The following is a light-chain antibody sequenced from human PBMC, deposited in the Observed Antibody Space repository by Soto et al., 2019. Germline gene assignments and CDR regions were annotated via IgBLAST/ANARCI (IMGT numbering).Light chain of an antibody. CDR2: RTN. Sequence: QSVLTQPPLASGTPGQRVTISCSGSSSNIGSNYVYWYQQLPGTAPKLLIYRTNQRPSGVPDRFSGSKSGTSASLAISGLRSEDEADYYCAAWDGSLYVLGTGTKVTVL. J-gene: IGLJ1*01. CDR1: SSNIGSNY. V-gene: IGLV1-47*01. CDR3: AAWDGSLYV.